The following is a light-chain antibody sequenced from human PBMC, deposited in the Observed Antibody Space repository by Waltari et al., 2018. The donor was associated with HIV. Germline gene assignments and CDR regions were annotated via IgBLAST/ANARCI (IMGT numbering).Light chain of an antibody. V-gene: IGLV2-11*01. CDR1: SSDVGVYNF. J-gene: IGLJ2*01. Sequence: QSALTQPRSVSGSPGQSVTISCTGTSSDVGVYNFVSWYQQHPGKAPKLMIYDVSKRTSGVPDRFSGSKSGNTASLTISGLQAEDEADYYCCSYAGSYPVVFGGGTKLTVL. CDR3: CSYAGSYPVV. CDR2: DVS.